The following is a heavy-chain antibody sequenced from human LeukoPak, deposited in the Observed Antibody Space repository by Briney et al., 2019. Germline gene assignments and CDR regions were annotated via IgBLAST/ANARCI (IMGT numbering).Heavy chain of an antibody. J-gene: IGHJ4*02. Sequence: GGSLRLSCAASGFTFSSYEMNWVRQAPGKGLEWVSYISSSGSTIYYADSVKGRFTISRDNAKNSLYLQMNSLRAEDTAVYYCARDLEDTAMVPAAFDYRGQGTLVTVSS. CDR2: ISSSGSTI. D-gene: IGHD5-18*01. CDR1: GFTFSSYE. V-gene: IGHV3-48*03. CDR3: ARDLEDTAMVPAAFDY.